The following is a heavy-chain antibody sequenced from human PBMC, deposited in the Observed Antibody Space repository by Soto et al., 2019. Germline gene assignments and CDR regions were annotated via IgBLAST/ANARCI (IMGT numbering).Heavy chain of an antibody. Sequence: ASVKVSCKASGGTFSSYAISWVRQAPGQGLEWMGGIIPIFGTANYAQKFQGRVTITADESTSTAYMELSSLRSEDTAVYYCASPSRSPYYYDSSGYYYIRPLDYWGQGTLVTVS. CDR2: IIPIFGTA. CDR3: ASPSRSPYYYDSSGYYYIRPLDY. CDR1: GGTFSSYA. V-gene: IGHV1-69*13. D-gene: IGHD3-22*01. J-gene: IGHJ4*02.